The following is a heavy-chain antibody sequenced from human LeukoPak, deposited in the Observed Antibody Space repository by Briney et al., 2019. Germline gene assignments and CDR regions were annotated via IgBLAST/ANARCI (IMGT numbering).Heavy chain of an antibody. Sequence: NPGGSLRLSCAASGFTFSSYSMNWVRQAPGKGLEWVSSISSSSSYIYYADSVKGRFTISRDNAKNSLYLQMNSLRAEDTAVYYCARDPEMATIERDFDYWGQGTLVTVSS. CDR2: ISSSSSYI. J-gene: IGHJ4*02. CDR1: GFTFSSYS. D-gene: IGHD5-24*01. V-gene: IGHV3-21*01. CDR3: ARDPEMATIERDFDY.